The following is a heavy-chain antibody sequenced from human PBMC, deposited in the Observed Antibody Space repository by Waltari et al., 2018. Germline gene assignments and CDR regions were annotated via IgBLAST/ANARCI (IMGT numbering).Heavy chain of an antibody. J-gene: IGHJ4*02. CDR1: GYTFTNYG. CDR3: ARGLHRTAWIVDY. Sequence: QVQLVQSGAEVEKPGASVKVSCMTSGYTFTNYGSHWVRQAPGQRLEWMGWINTDNGDTQFSPKFQNRVTFTRDTFASTVYMELSSLTSEDTAVYYCARGLHRTAWIVDYWGQGTLVTVSS. CDR2: INTDNGDT. V-gene: IGHV1-3*04. D-gene: IGHD1-1*01.